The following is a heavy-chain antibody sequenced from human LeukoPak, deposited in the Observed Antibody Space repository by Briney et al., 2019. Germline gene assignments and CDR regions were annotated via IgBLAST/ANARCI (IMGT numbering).Heavy chain of an antibody. CDR1: GYTFTGYY. D-gene: IGHD2-15*01. V-gene: IGHV1-2*02. Sequence: ASVKVSCKASGYTFTGYYMHWVRQAPGQGLEWMGWINPNSGGTNYAQKFQGRVTMTRDTSTSTAYMELSRLRSDDTAVYYCARDRLGYCSGGSCPDFDYWGQGTLVTVSS. CDR3: ARDRLGYCSGGSCPDFDY. CDR2: INPNSGGT. J-gene: IGHJ4*02.